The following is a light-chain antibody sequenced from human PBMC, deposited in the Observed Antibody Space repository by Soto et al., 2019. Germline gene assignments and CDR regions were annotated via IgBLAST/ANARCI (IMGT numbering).Light chain of an antibody. CDR2: ENN. CDR1: TSNSVNNY. CDR3: GTWDNNLRAVV. J-gene: IGLJ2*01. V-gene: IGLV1-51*02. Sequence: QSVLTQPPSVSAAAEQKGTISCSGSTSNSVNNYVSCYQHLPVKATKLLIYENNKRPAGIPDRFSGSKSGTSATLGITGLQAGDEADYYCGTWDNNLRAVVFSGGNKLTVL.